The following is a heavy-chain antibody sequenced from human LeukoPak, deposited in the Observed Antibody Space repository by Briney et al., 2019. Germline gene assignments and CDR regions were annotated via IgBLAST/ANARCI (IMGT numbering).Heavy chain of an antibody. CDR2: ISSSGSII. Sequence: PGGSLRLSCAASGFTFSDYHMSWIRQAPGKGLEWVSYISSSGSIIHYADSVKGRFTISRDNAKNSLYLQMNSLRAEDTAVYYCARAQYYYGSGSYDYFDYWGQGTLVTVSS. CDR1: GFTFSDYH. V-gene: IGHV3-11*04. D-gene: IGHD3-10*01. J-gene: IGHJ4*02. CDR3: ARAQYYYGSGSYDYFDY.